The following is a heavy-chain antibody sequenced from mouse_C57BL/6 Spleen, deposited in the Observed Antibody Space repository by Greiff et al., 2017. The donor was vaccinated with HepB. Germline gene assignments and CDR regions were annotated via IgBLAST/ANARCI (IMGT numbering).Heavy chain of an antibody. CDR1: GFTFSSYA. Sequence: EVKLVESGEGLVKPGGSLKLSCAASGFTFSSYAMSWVRQTPEKRLEWVAYISSGGDYIYYADTVKGRFTISRDNARNTLYLQMSSLKSEDTAMYYCIREESITTVVAPAYWGQGTLVTVSA. CDR2: ISSGGDYI. D-gene: IGHD1-1*01. CDR3: IREESITTVVAPAY. V-gene: IGHV5-9-1*02. J-gene: IGHJ3*01.